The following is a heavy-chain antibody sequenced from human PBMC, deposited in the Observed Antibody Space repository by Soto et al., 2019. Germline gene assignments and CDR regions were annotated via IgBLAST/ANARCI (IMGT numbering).Heavy chain of an antibody. J-gene: IGHJ6*02. V-gene: IGHV3-30-3*01. Sequence: PGGSLRLSCAASGFTFSSYAMHWVRQAPGKGLEWVAVISYDGSNKYYADSVKGRFTISRDNSKNTLYLQMNSLRAEDTAVHYCARDKGSTSCYGCYYGMDVWGQGTTVTVSS. CDR2: ISYDGSNK. CDR3: ARDKGSTSCYGCYYGMDV. D-gene: IGHD2-2*01. CDR1: GFTFSSYA.